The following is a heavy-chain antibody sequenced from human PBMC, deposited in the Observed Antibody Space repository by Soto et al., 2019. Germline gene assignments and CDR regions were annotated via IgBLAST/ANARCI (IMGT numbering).Heavy chain of an antibody. CDR3: ARDDWSYGVPIDY. D-gene: IGHD1-7*01. CDR1: GFTFDNV. J-gene: IGHJ4*02. CDR2: ISGSGGRT. Sequence: EVQLLESGGGLVQPGGSLRLSCAASGFTFDNVMSWVRQAPGKGLEWVSTISGSGGRTYYADSVKGRFTISRDNSNNTLYLQMNSLRVEDTAIYYCARDDWSYGVPIDYWGQGTLVTVSS. V-gene: IGHV3-23*01.